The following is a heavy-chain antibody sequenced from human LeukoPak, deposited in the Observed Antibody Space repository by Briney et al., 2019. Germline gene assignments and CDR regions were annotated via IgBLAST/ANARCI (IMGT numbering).Heavy chain of an antibody. J-gene: IGHJ4*02. Sequence: SETLSLTCTVSGYSISSGYYWGWIRQPPGKGLEWIGSIYYSGSTYYNPSLKSRVTISVDTSKNQFSLKLSSVTAADTAVYYCARVSEGYYDYWGQGTLVTVSS. CDR2: IYYSGST. CDR3: ARVSEGYYDY. CDR1: GYSISSGYY. V-gene: IGHV4-38-2*02. D-gene: IGHD3-22*01.